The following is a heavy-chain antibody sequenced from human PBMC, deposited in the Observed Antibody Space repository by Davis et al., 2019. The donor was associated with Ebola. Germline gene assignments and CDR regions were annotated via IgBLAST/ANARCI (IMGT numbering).Heavy chain of an antibody. CDR3: ARGPSTGNSFSY. D-gene: IGHD6-13*01. J-gene: IGHJ4*02. Sequence: GGSLRLSCAASGFTFSSYSMNWVRQAPGKGLEWISYISSSGGTIYYADSVKGRFTISRDNAKNSLYLQMNSLRAEDTAVYYCARGPSTGNSFSYWGQGTLATVSS. V-gene: IGHV3-48*01. CDR2: ISSSGGTI. CDR1: GFTFSSYS.